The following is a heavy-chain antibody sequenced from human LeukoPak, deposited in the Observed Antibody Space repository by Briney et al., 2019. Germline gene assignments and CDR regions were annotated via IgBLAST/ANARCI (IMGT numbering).Heavy chain of an antibody. D-gene: IGHD3-10*01. Sequence: GGSLRLSCAASGFTFSSYGMHWVRQAPGKGLEWVAFIRYDGSNKYYADSVKGRFTISRDNSKNTLYLQMNSLRAEDTAVYYCAKGYYYGSGSYYKDLKTIDYWGQGTLVTVSS. CDR2: IRYDGSNK. CDR3: AKGYYYGSGSYYKDLKTIDY. J-gene: IGHJ4*02. V-gene: IGHV3-30*02. CDR1: GFTFSSYG.